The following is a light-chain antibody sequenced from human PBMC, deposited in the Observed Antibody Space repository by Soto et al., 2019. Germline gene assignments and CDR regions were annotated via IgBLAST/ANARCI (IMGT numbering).Light chain of an antibody. V-gene: IGKV3-20*01. Sequence: EVVLTQSPGTLSLSPGERATLSCRASQSVTGSYLAWYQQKPGQPPRLLIYAASSRATGIPDRLSGSGSGTDFTLTISRLEPEDLAVYYCQQYGNAPWTFGQGTKV. CDR1: QSVTGSY. J-gene: IGKJ1*01. CDR2: AAS. CDR3: QQYGNAPWT.